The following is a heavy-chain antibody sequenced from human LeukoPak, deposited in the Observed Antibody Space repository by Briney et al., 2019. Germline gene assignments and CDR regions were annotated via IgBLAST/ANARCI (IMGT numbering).Heavy chain of an antibody. CDR3: ARAAYYYDSSGSIYYFDY. J-gene: IGHJ4*02. CDR2: IYYSGST. Sequence: SETLSLTCTVSGGSISSYYWSWIRQPPGKGLEWIGYIYYSGSTNYNPSLKSRVTISVDTSKNQFSLKLSSVTAADTAVYYCARAAYYYDSSGSIYYFDYWGQGTLVTVSS. V-gene: IGHV4-59*01. CDR1: GGSISSYY. D-gene: IGHD3-22*01.